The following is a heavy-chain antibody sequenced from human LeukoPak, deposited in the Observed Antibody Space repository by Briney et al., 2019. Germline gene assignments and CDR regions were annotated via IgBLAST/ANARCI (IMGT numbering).Heavy chain of an antibody. J-gene: IGHJ4*02. CDR1: GFTFSSYW. D-gene: IGHD6-25*01. V-gene: IGHV3-7*01. CDR3: ARDRYSSGWHVRGVVDY. CDR2: IKQDGSEK. Sequence: TGGSLRLSCAASGFTFSSYWMSWVRQAPGKGLEWVANIKQDGSEKYYVDSVKGRFTISRDNAKNSLYLQMNSLRAEDTAVYYCARDRYSSGWHVRGVVDYWGQGTLVTVSS.